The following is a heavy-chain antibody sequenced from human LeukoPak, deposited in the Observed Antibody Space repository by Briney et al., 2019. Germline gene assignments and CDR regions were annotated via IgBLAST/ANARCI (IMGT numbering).Heavy chain of an antibody. J-gene: IGHJ4*02. Sequence: GASVEVSCKTPGGTFSSYAISWVRQAPGQGLEWMGGIIPIFGTANYAQKFQGRVTITADESTSTAYMELSSLRSEDTAVYYCAREDCSGGSCNFDYWGQGTLVTVSS. CDR2: IIPIFGTA. CDR3: AREDCSGGSCNFDY. D-gene: IGHD2-15*01. V-gene: IGHV1-69*13. CDR1: GGTFSSYA.